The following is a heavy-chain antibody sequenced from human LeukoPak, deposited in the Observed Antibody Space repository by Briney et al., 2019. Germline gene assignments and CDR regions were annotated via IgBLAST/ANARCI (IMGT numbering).Heavy chain of an antibody. Sequence: ASVKVSCKASGYTFTGYYMHWVRQAPGQGLEWMGRINPNSGGTNYAQKFQGRVTMTRDTSISTAYMELSRLRSEDTAVYYCARWWGGAELATRGYYYYMDVWGKGTTVTVSS. CDR3: ARWWGGAELATRGYYYYMDV. CDR1: GYTFTGYY. V-gene: IGHV1-2*06. D-gene: IGHD1-26*01. J-gene: IGHJ6*03. CDR2: INPNSGGT.